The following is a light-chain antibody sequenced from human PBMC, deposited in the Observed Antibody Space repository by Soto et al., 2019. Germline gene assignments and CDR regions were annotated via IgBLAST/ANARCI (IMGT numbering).Light chain of an antibody. CDR3: QQYGSSGT. Sequence: IVWTQSPGNLSLSPGERATLSCRASPSVSNNYLAWSKQKPGQAPRLLIYGASNRATGIPDRFSGIGSGTDFTLTIRRLEPEDFAVDDCQQYGSSGTFGQGTKFDIK. CDR1: PSVSNNY. J-gene: IGKJ1*01. CDR2: GAS. V-gene: IGKV3-20*01.